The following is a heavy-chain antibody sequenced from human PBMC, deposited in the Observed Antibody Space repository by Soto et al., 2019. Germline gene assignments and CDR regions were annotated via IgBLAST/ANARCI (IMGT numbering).Heavy chain of an antibody. Sequence: PGGSLSLSCAASGFTFSSYGMHWVRQAPGKGLEWVAVISYDGSNKYYADSVKGRFTISRDNSKNTLYLQMNSLRAEDTAVYYCAEGGIFGVVMPGMDVWGQGTTVTVSS. D-gene: IGHD3-3*01. CDR1: GFTFSSYG. CDR3: AEGGIFGVVMPGMDV. J-gene: IGHJ6*02. V-gene: IGHV3-30*18. CDR2: ISYDGSNK.